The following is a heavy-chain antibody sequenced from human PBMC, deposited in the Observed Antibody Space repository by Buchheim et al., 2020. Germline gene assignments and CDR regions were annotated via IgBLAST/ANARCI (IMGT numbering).Heavy chain of an antibody. V-gene: IGHV3-11*06. CDR3: ARDDNSIADGGYYYYGMDV. Sequence: QVQLVESGGGLVKPGGSLRLSCAASGFTFSDYYMSWIRQAPGKGLEWVSYISSSSSYTNYADSVKGRFNISRDKAKNSLYLQMNSQRAEDTAVYYCARDDNSIADGGYYYYGMDVWGQGTT. D-gene: IGHD6-13*01. CDR1: GFTFSDYY. J-gene: IGHJ6*02. CDR2: ISSSSSYT.